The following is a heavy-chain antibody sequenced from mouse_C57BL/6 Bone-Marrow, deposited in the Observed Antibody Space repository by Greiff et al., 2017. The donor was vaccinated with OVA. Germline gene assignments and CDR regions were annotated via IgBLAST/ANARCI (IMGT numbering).Heavy chain of an antibody. CDR2: IYPSDSET. CDR3: ARGEKKRLLRYDY. V-gene: IGHV1-61*01. Sequence: QVQLKQSGAELVRPGSSVKLSCKASGYTFTSYWMDWVKQRPGQGLEWIGNIYPSDSETHYNQKFKDKATLTVDKSSSTAYMQLSSLTSEDSAVYYCARGEKKRLLRYDYWGQGTTLTVSS. D-gene: IGHD1-1*01. J-gene: IGHJ2*01. CDR1: GYTFTSYW.